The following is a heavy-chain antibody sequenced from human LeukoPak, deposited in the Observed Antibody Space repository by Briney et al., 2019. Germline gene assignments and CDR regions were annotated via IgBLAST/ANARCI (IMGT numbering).Heavy chain of an antibody. CDR3: AKHGANYDFWSGYSGFDP. CDR2: ISGSGGST. D-gene: IGHD3-3*01. J-gene: IGHJ5*02. Sequence: GGSLRLSCAASGFTFSSYAMSWVRQAPGKGLEWVSAISGSGGSTYYADSVKGRFTISRDNSKNTLYLQMNSLRAEDTAVYYCAKHGANYDFWSGYSGFDPWGQGTLVTASS. V-gene: IGHV3-23*01. CDR1: GFTFSSYA.